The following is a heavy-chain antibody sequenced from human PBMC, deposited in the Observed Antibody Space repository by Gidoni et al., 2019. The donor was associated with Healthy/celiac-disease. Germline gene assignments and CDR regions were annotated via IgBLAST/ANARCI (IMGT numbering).Heavy chain of an antibody. V-gene: IGHV4-39*01. Sequence: QLQLQESGTGLVQPSETLSLTCTVSGGSISSSSYYWGWIRQPPGKGLGWIGSIYYSGSTYYNPSLKSRVTISVDTSKNQFSLKLSSVTAADTAVYYCARRIAAAATPFDYWGQGTLVTVSS. D-gene: IGHD6-13*01. CDR1: GGSISSSSYY. CDR3: ARRIAAAATPFDY. J-gene: IGHJ4*02. CDR2: IYYSGST.